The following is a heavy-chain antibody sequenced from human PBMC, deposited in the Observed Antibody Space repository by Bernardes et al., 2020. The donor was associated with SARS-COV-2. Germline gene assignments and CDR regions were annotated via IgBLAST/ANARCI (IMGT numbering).Heavy chain of an antibody. D-gene: IGHD2-21*02. CDR3: AKDYCGGDCDFFDY. J-gene: IGHJ4*02. CDR2: VSGSGDT. Sequence: GGSLRLSRAASGFTLDTFAMSWVRQAPGKGLEWVSGVSGSGDTYYADSVKGRFTISRDTSKNILFLQMNNLRAEDSAVYYCAKDYCGGDCDFFDYWGQGTVVTVSS. CDR1: GFTLDTFA. V-gene: IGHV3-23*01.